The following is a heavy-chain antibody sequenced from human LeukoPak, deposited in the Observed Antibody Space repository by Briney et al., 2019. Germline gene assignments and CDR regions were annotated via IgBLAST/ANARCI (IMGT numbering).Heavy chain of an antibody. CDR2: ISWNSGSI. CDR3: AKDQGYSGYDFAGFDY. CDR1: GFTFDDYA. J-gene: IGHJ4*02. D-gene: IGHD5-12*01. Sequence: PGGSLRLSCAASGFTFDDYAMHWVRQAPGKGLEWVSGISWNSGSIGYADSVKGRFTISRDNAKNSLYLQMNSLRAEDTALYYCAKDQGYSGYDFAGFDYWGQGTLVTVSS. V-gene: IGHV3-9*01.